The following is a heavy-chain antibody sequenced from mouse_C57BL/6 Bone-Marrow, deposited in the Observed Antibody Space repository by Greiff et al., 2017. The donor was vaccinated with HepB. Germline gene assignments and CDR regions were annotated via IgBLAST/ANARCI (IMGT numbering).Heavy chain of an antibody. V-gene: IGHV1-55*01. J-gene: IGHJ2*01. D-gene: IGHD4-1*01. Sequence: QVQLQQSGAELVKPGASVKMSCKASGYTFTSYWITWVKQRPGQGLEWIGDIYPGSGSTNYNEKFKSKATLTVDTSSSTAYMQLSSLTSEDSAVYDCAREGNWVEGDYWGQGTTLTVSS. CDR2: IYPGSGST. CDR1: GYTFTSYW. CDR3: AREGNWVEGDY.